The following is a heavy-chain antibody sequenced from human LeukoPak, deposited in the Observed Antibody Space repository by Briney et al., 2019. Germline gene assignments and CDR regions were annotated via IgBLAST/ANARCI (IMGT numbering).Heavy chain of an antibody. V-gene: IGHV3-74*01. D-gene: IGHD4-17*01. CDR2: INSDGSST. CDR1: GFTFSSYW. Sequence: PGGSLRLSCAASGFTFSSYWMHWVRQAPGKGLVWVSRINSDGSSTSYADSVKGRFTISRDNAKNTLYLQMNSLRAEDTAVYYCAGDSGVDYGPMGSDVWGKGTTVTISS. J-gene: IGHJ6*04. CDR3: AGDSGVDYGPMGSDV.